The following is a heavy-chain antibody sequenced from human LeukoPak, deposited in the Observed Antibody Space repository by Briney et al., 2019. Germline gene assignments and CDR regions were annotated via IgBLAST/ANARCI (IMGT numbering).Heavy chain of an antibody. CDR2: IYSGGST. J-gene: IGHJ4*02. D-gene: IGHD2-15*01. V-gene: IGHV3-53*05. CDR1: GFTVSSNY. CDR3: AKPLIVVVVAASTFDY. Sequence: QAGGSLRLSCAASGFTVSSNYMSWVRQAPGKGLEWVSVIYSGGSTYYADSVKGRFTISRDNSKNTLYLQMNSLRAEDTAVYYCAKPLIVVVVAASTFDYWGQGTLVTVSS.